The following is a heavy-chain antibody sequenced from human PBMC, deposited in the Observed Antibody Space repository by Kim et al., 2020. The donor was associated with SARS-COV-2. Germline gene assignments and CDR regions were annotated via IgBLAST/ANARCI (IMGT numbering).Heavy chain of an antibody. CDR1: GGSISSYY. Sequence: SETLSLTCTVSGGSISSYYWSWIRQPPGKGLEWIGYIYYSGSTNYNPSLKSRVTISVDTSKNQFSLKLSSVTAADTAVYYCARDLRRSSSSLYVLDYWGQGTLVTVSS. V-gene: IGHV4-59*13. D-gene: IGHD6-13*01. J-gene: IGHJ4*02. CDR3: ARDLRRSSSSLYVLDY. CDR2: IYYSGST.